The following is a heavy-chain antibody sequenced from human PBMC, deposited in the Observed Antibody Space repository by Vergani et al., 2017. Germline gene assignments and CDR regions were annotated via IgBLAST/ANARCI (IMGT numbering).Heavy chain of an antibody. Sequence: EVQLLESGGDLVQPGGSLRLSCAASGFTFIMHAMSWVRQAPGKGLEWVSTLSASDRRTHYADSLKGRFTISRDISKNTLFLHMNSLRPEDTAVYYCAKVGRSEVAGTFGAFDIWGKGTMVTVSS. J-gene: IGHJ3*02. CDR2: LSASDRRT. V-gene: IGHV3-23*01. D-gene: IGHD6-19*01. CDR3: AKVGRSEVAGTFGAFDI. CDR1: GFTFIMHA.